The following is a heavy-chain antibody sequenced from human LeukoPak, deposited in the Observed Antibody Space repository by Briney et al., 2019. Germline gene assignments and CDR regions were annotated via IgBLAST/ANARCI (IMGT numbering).Heavy chain of an antibody. CDR2: IWYDGSND. J-gene: IGHJ4*02. CDR1: GFTFSSFA. D-gene: IGHD3-22*01. Sequence: GGSLRLSCAASGFTFSSFAMSWVRQAPGKGLEWVAVIWYDGSNDDYADSVKGRFTISRDNSKSTLYLQMNSLRAEDTAIYYCARSIPRYDGSAYYPDYWGQGTLVTVSS. V-gene: IGHV3-33*08. CDR3: ARSIPRYDGSAYYPDY.